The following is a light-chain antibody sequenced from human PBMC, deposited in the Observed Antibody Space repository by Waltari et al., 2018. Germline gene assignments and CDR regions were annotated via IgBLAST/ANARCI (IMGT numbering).Light chain of an antibody. CDR2: WAS. CDR1: HSLLYHSNKKNY. J-gene: IGKJ2*01. CDR3: HQYFAPPYT. Sequence: DIVMTQSPDSLTVSLGERATINCKSSHSLLYHSNKKNYISWYQQTPGQAPKLLIYWASTRAAGVPDRFSGSGSETDFSRTISSLQAEDVAVYHCHQYFAPPYTFGRGTKLEIK. V-gene: IGKV4-1*01.